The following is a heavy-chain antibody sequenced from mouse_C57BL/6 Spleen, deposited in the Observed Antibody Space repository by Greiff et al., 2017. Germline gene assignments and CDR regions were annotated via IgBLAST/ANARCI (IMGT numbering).Heavy chain of an antibody. CDR3: TRALSTYYFDY. D-gene: IGHD2-1*01. CDR2: ISSGGDYI. J-gene: IGHJ2*01. CDR1: GFTFSSYA. Sequence: EVKLVESGEGLVKPGGSLKLSCAASGFTFSSYAMSWVRQTPEKRLEWVAYISSGGDYIYYADTVKGRFTISRDNARNTLYLQMSSLKSEDTAMYYCTRALSTYYFDYWGQGTTLTVSS. V-gene: IGHV5-9-1*02.